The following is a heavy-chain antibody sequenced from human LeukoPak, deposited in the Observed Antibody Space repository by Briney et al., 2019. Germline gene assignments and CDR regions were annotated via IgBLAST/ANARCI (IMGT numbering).Heavy chain of an antibody. Sequence: SGTLSLTCAVSGGSISSSNWWSWVRQPPGKGLEWIGEIYHSGSTNYNPSLKSRVTISVDKSTNQFSLKLSSVTAADTAIYYCAREHFCDTSAYRNWFDPWGQGTLVTVSS. D-gene: IGHD3-22*01. V-gene: IGHV4-4*02. CDR1: GGSISSSNW. J-gene: IGHJ5*02. CDR2: IYHSGST. CDR3: AREHFCDTSAYRNWFDP.